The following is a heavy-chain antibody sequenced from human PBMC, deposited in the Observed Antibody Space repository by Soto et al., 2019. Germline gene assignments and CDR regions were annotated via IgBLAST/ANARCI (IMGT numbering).Heavy chain of an antibody. CDR1: GGSFSGYY. CDR3: ARVGYYDILTGYYGNWFDP. CDR2: INHSGST. D-gene: IGHD3-9*01. J-gene: IGHJ5*02. Sequence: PSETLSLTCAVYGGSFSGYYWSWIRQPPGKGLEWIGEINHSGSTNYNPSLKSRVTISVDTSKNQFSLKLSSVTAADTAVYYCARVGYYDILTGYYGNWFDPWGQGTLVTVSS. V-gene: IGHV4-34*01.